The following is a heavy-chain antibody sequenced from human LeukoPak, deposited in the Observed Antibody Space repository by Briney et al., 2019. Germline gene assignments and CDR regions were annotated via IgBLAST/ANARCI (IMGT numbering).Heavy chain of an antibody. J-gene: IGHJ4*02. CDR2: IYHSGST. V-gene: IGHV4-38-2*02. CDR1: GYSISSGYY. Sequence: PSETLSLTCTVSGYSISSGYYWGWIRQPPGKGLEWIGSIYHSGSTYYNPSLKSRVTISVDTSKNQFSLKLSSVTAADTAVYYCAGRARRYYGSGIDRGYYFDYWGQGTLVTVSS. CDR3: AGRARRYYGSGIDRGYYFDY. D-gene: IGHD3-10*01.